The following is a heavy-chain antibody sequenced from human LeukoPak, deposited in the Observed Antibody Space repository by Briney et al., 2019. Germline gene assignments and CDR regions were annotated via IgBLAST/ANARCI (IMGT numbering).Heavy chain of an antibody. CDR1: GFTVSSNY. CDR2: ISGSGGST. V-gene: IGHV3-23*01. D-gene: IGHD1-7*01. CDR3: AKDREGTIADYFDY. Sequence: GSLRLSCAASGFTVSSNYMSWVRQAPGKGLEWVSSISGSGGSTYYADSVKGRFTISRDNSKNTLYLQMNSLRGEDTAVYYCAKDREGTIADYFDYWGQGTLVTVSS. J-gene: IGHJ4*02.